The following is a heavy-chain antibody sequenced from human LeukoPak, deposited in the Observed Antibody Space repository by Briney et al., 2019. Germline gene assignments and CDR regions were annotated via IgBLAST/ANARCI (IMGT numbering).Heavy chain of an antibody. CDR2: IIPIFGTA. Sequence: SVKVSCKASGGTFSSYAISWVRQAPGQGLEWMGRIIPIFGTANYAQKFQGRVTITTDEFTSTAYMELSSLRSEDTAVYYCARGRWLVDSARNYYYYYYMDVWGKGTTVTVSS. CDR1: GGTFSSYA. D-gene: IGHD6-19*01. J-gene: IGHJ6*03. V-gene: IGHV1-69*05. CDR3: ARGRWLVDSARNYYYYYYMDV.